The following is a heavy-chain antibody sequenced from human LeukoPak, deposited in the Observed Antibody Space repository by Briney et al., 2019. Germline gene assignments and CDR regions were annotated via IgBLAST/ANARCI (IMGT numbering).Heavy chain of an antibody. V-gene: IGHV3-23*01. CDR2: ISGSGGST. D-gene: IGHD6-13*01. CDR3: ALNYQHSSRRSRGFDY. Sequence: GGSLRLSCAASGFTFSTYAVNWVRQAPGKGLEWVSAISGSGGSTYYADSVKGRFTISRDNSKNTLYLQMNSLRAEDTAVYYCALNYQHSSRRSRGFDYWGQGTLVTVSS. CDR1: GFTFSTYA. J-gene: IGHJ4*02.